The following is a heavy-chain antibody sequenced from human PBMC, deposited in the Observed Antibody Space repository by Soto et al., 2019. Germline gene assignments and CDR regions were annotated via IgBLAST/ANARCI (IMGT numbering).Heavy chain of an antibody. CDR1: GFTFGSHG. CDR2: ISYDETNE. J-gene: IGHJ6*02. Sequence: QVQLVESGGGLVQPGGSLRLTCVASGFTFGSHGMHWVRQAPRKGLEWVAVISYDETNEHYVDSVKGRFTISRDNSKSILYLQMNRLRPEDTAVYKCAKDLRTTISDYGMDVWGQGTTVTVSS. V-gene: IGHV3-30*18. CDR3: AKDLRTTISDYGMDV.